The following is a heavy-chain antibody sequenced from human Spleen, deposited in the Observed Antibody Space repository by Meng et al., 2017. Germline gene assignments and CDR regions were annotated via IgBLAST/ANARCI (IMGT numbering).Heavy chain of an antibody. CDR2: INPNSGGT. CDR3: ARVAITMVRGVIGY. V-gene: IGHV1-2*02. CDR1: GYTFIGYY. J-gene: IGHJ4*02. Sequence: ASVKVSCKASGYTFIGYYIHWVRQAPGQGLEWMGWINPNSGGTNYAQKFQGRVTMTRDTSISTAYMELSRLRSDDTAVYYCARVAITMVRGVIGYWGQGTLVTVSS. D-gene: IGHD3-10*01.